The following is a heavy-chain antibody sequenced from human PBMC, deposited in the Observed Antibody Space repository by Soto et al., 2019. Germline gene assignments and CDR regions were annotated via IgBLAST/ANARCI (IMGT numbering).Heavy chain of an antibody. J-gene: IGHJ4*02. D-gene: IGHD1-26*01. V-gene: IGHV4-28*01. CDR3: ARREIQGPIDY. Sequence: PSENVSLTCAVSGYSISSSNWWGWIRQPPGKGLEWIGYIYYSGTTYYNPSLKSRVTMSVDTSKNQFSLKLTSVTAVDTAVYYCARREIQGPIDYWGQGTLVTVSS. CDR2: IYYSGTT. CDR1: GYSISSSNW.